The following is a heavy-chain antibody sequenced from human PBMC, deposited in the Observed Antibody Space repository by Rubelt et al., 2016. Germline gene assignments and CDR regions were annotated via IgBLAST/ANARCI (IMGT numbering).Heavy chain of an antibody. J-gene: IGHJ3*02. V-gene: IGHV2-5*01. D-gene: IGHD3-22*01. Sequence: QITLKESGPTLVKPTQTLTLTCTFSGFSLSTSGVGVGWIRQPPGKALEWLALIYWNDDKRYSPSLKSRLTITKDTSKNQVVRTMTNMDPVYTATYYCAHLKDYDDSSGYFYAFDIWGQGTMVTVSS. CDR2: IYWNDDK. CDR1: GFSLSTSGVG. CDR3: AHLKDYDDSSGYFYAFDI.